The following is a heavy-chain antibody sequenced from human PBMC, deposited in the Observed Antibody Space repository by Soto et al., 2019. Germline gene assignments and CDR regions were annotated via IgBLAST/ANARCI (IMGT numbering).Heavy chain of an antibody. V-gene: IGHV1-18*04. D-gene: IGHD6-19*01. Sequence: XSVKVSCKASVFTFTSYGISWVRQAPGQGLEWMAWISIYNDNTKYAQKFQGWVTMTRDTSISTAYMELSRLRSDDTAVYYCVTSRVSIAVAGETEYYFDYWGQGTLVTVSS. CDR2: ISIYNDNT. CDR1: VFTFTSYG. J-gene: IGHJ4*02. CDR3: VTSRVSIAVAGETEYYFDY.